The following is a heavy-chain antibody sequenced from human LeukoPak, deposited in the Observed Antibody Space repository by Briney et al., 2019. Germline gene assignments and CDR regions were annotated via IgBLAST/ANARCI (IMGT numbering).Heavy chain of an antibody. CDR3: AKPSEQRDYYDSSDYYPY. CDR1: GFTFSDYQ. J-gene: IGHJ4*02. CDR2: ISSSSSYT. D-gene: IGHD3-22*01. Sequence: PGGSLRLSCAASGFTFSDYQMSWIRQAPGKGLEWVSYISSSSSYTNYADSVKGRFTISRDNAKNSLYLQMNSLRAEDTAVYYCAKPSEQRDYYDSSDYYPYWGQGTLVTVSS. V-gene: IGHV3-11*03.